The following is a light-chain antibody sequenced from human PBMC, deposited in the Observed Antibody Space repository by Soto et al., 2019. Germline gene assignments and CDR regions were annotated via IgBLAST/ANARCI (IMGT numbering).Light chain of an antibody. CDR2: DVD. J-gene: IGLJ1*01. Sequence: QSALTQPASVSGSPGQSITISCTGTSSDIGDYNYVSWYQQHPGRAPKLMIYDVDSRPSGVSNRFSGSKSGNTASLTISGLQAEDEADYYCSSYTISSTYVFGTGTKVTVL. CDR3: SSYTISSTYV. CDR1: SSDIGDYNY. V-gene: IGLV2-14*03.